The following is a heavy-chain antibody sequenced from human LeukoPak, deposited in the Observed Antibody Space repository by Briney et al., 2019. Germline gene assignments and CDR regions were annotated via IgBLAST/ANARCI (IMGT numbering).Heavy chain of an antibody. CDR3: ANSAGYCSSTSCFDYYFDY. Sequence: GGSLRLSCAASGFTFSSYAMSWVRQAPGKGLEWVSSISGSGDSTYYADSVKGRFTISRDNSKNTLYLQMNSLRAENAAVYYCANSAGYCSSTSCFDYYFDYWGKGTLVTVSS. CDR1: GFTFSSYA. CDR2: ISGSGDST. J-gene: IGHJ4*02. V-gene: IGHV3-23*01. D-gene: IGHD2-2*01.